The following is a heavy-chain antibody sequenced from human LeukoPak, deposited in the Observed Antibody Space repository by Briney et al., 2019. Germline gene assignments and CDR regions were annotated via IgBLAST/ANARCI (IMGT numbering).Heavy chain of an antibody. V-gene: IGHV4-59*01. Sequence: PSETLSLTCTVSGGSISSYYWSWIRQPPGKGLEWIGYIYYGGSTNYNPSLKSRVTISVDTSKNQFSLKLSSVTAADTAVYYCARGSSSWPIDYWGQGTLVTVSS. CDR1: GGSISSYY. D-gene: IGHD6-13*01. J-gene: IGHJ4*02. CDR3: ARGSSSWPIDY. CDR2: IYYGGST.